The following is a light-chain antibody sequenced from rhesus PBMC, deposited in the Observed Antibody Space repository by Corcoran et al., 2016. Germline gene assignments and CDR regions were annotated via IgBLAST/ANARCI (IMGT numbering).Light chain of an antibody. Sequence: EIVMTQSPDTLSLSPGERATLSCRARQSVSSSLAWYKQKTGQAPTLHIDGASRRAPGSPDRFRGVGYGTVSTLTISSLGPEHVGVYFGQQDYSWPLTFAGGAKVELK. CDR3: QQDYSWPLT. J-gene: IGKJ4*01. CDR1: QSVSSS. CDR2: GAS. V-gene: IGKV3-42*01.